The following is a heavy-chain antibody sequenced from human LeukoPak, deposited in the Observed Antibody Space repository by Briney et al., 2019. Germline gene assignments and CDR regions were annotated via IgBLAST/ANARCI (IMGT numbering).Heavy chain of an antibody. Sequence: SETLSLTCNVSGYSISSGYFWGWVRQAPGKVLEWIGSIYQRATVHYNPSLKSRVTISLDTSKNHFSLNLRSMQASDTAVYYCARAFCVGECFVLHIFFDSWGQGTLVSVSS. D-gene: IGHD2-21*01. J-gene: IGHJ4*02. CDR1: GYSISSGYF. V-gene: IGHV4-38-2*02. CDR3: ARAFCVGECFVLHIFFDS. CDR2: IYQRATV.